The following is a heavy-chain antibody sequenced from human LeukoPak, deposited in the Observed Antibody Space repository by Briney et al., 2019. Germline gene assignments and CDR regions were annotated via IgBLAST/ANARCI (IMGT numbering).Heavy chain of an antibody. V-gene: IGHV3-74*01. D-gene: IGHD6-6*01. CDR1: GFTFSSYW. CDR2: INGDGSST. Sequence: GGSLRLSCAASGFTFSSYWMHWVREVPGKGPVWVSRINGDGSSTSYADSVKGRFTISRDNAKNTLYLQMNSLRVEDTAVYYCARVLAARPFDYWGQGTLVTVSS. CDR3: ARVLAARPFDY. J-gene: IGHJ4*02.